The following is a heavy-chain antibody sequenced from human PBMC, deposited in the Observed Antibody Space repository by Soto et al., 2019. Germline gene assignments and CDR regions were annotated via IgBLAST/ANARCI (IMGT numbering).Heavy chain of an antibody. CDR2: IYYSGST. Sequence: SETLSLTCTVSGGSISSGGYYWSWIRQHPGKGLEWIGYIYYSGSTYYNPSLKSRVTISVDTSKNQFSLKLSSVTAADTAVYYCARRLGYCSSTSCYPGHWFDPWGQGTLVTVSS. CDR1: GGSISSGGYY. V-gene: IGHV4-31*03. J-gene: IGHJ5*02. CDR3: ARRLGYCSSTSCYPGHWFDP. D-gene: IGHD2-2*01.